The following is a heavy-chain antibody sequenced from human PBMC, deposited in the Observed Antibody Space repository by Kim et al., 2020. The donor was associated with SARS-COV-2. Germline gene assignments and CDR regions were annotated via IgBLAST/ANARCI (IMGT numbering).Heavy chain of an antibody. Sequence: SETLSLTCNVSGVSMRAGNHFWGWVRQPPGKGLDWIGYIYSSDSTYYNPSLKSRATISLDTSRNQFSLRLTSVTATDTAVYYCARGDYFYYAMDIWGQGTTVTVSS. CDR1: GVSMRAGNHF. CDR3: ARGDYFYYAMDI. V-gene: IGHV4-30-4*01. J-gene: IGHJ6*02. CDR2: IYSSDST.